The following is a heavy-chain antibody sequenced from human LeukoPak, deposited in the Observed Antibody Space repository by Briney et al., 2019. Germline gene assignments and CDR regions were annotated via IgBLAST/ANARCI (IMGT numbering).Heavy chain of an antibody. V-gene: IGHV3-23*01. Sequence: GGSLRLSCAASGFPFSNFAMGWVRQAPGKGLEWVSGIRDSGDSTYSADSVKGRFTISRDNSKNTLYLQMNSLRAEDTAVYYCAKGVLGYCSGGSCYFDYWGQGTLVTVSS. CDR1: GFPFSNFA. D-gene: IGHD2-15*01. CDR3: AKGVLGYCSGGSCYFDY. J-gene: IGHJ4*02. CDR2: IRDSGDST.